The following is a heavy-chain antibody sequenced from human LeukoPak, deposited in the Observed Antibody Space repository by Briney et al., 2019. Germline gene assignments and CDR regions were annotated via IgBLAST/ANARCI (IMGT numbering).Heavy chain of an antibody. CDR2: ISSSSSTI. Sequence: GGSLRLSCAASGFTFSSYSMNWVRQAPGKGLEWVSSISSSSSTIYYADSVKGRFTISRDNAKNSLYLQMNSLRAEDTAVYYCARDREVVTYDAFDIWGQGTMVTVSS. V-gene: IGHV3-48*01. J-gene: IGHJ3*02. D-gene: IGHD3-22*01. CDR1: GFTFSSYS. CDR3: ARDREVVTYDAFDI.